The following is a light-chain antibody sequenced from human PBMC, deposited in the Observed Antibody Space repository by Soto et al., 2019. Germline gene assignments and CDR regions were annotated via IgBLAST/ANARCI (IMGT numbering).Light chain of an antibody. J-gene: IGLJ2*01. CDR1: SSDVGGYNY. CDR2: DVS. Sequence: QSALTQPASVSGSPGQSITISCTGTSSDVGGYNYVSWYQQHPGKAPKLMIYDVSNRPSGVSNRFSGSKSGNTASLTISGPQAEDEADYYCSSYTSSSTQVFGGGTKVTVL. CDR3: SSYTSSSTQV. V-gene: IGLV2-14*01.